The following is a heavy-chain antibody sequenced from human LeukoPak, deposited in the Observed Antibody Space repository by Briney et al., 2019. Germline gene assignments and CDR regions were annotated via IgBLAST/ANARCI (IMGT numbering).Heavy chain of an antibody. Sequence: GASVKASCKASGYTFTGYYMHWVRQAPGQGLEWMGWINPNSGGTNYAQKFQGRVTMTRDTSISTAYMELSRLRSDDTAVYYCSRDYYDSSGYEYYFDYWGQGTLVTVSS. CDR3: SRDYYDSSGYEYYFDY. CDR2: INPNSGGT. CDR1: GYTFTGYY. J-gene: IGHJ4*02. V-gene: IGHV1-2*02. D-gene: IGHD3-22*01.